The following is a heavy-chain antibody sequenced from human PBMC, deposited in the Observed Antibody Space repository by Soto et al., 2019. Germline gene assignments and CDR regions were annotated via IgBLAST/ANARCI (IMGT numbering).Heavy chain of an antibody. Sequence: RASVKVSCKASGGTFSSYAISWVRQAPGQGLEWMGGIIPIFGTANYAQKFQGRVTITADESTSTAYMELSSLRSEDTAVYYCARRKLDGGSSGYGLDYWGQGTLVTVS. CDR3: ARRKLDGGSSGYGLDY. V-gene: IGHV1-69*13. D-gene: IGHD3-22*01. CDR1: GGTFSSYA. CDR2: IIPIFGTA. J-gene: IGHJ4*02.